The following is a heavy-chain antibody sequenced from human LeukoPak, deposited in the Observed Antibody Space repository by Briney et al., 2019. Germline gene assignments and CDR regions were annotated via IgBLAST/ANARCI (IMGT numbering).Heavy chain of an antibody. D-gene: IGHD3-22*01. V-gene: IGHV3-21*04. CDR1: GFTFSSYS. J-gene: IGHJ4*02. Sequence: GGSLRLSCAASGFTFSSYSMNWVRQAPGKGLEWVSSISSSSSYTYYADSVKGRFTISRDNSKNTLYLQMNSLRAEDTAVYYCAKDLLTPNYYDSSGYYYPFDYWGQGTLVTVSS. CDR2: ISSSSSYT. CDR3: AKDLLTPNYYDSSGYYYPFDY.